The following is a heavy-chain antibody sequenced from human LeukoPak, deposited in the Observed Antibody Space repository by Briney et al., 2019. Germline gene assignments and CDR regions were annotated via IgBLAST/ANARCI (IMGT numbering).Heavy chain of an antibody. Sequence: ASVKVSCKASGYTFTGYYMHWVRQAPGQGLEWMGWINPNSGGTNYAQKFQGWVTMTRDTSISTAYMELSRLRSDDTAVYYCARAQIAVAGTPNNWFDPWGQGTLVTVSP. CDR1: GYTFTGYY. V-gene: IGHV1-2*04. D-gene: IGHD6-19*01. CDR2: INPNSGGT. CDR3: ARAQIAVAGTPNNWFDP. J-gene: IGHJ5*02.